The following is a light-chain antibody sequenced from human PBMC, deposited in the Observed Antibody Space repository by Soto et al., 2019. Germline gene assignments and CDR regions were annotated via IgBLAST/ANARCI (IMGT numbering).Light chain of an antibody. CDR2: DAS. J-gene: IGKJ4*01. Sequence: EIVLTQSPATLSLSPGERATLSCRASLNINNFLAWYQQRPGQVPRLLIYDASNRATGVPARFSGSGSGTDFTLTIGNLEPEDFAVYYCQQRRNWPITFGGGTKVEIK. CDR3: QQRRNWPIT. CDR1: LNINNF. V-gene: IGKV3-11*01.